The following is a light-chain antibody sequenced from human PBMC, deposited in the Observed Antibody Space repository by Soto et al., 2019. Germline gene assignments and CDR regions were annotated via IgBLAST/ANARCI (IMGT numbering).Light chain of an antibody. Sequence: QAVVTQPASVSGSPGQSITISCTGTSSDVGGYNYVSWYQHHPGKAPKLLIYEVSNRPSGVSDRFSGSKSGNTASLTISGLQAEDESDYYCGSYTTSLYVFGSGTKVTVL. CDR2: EVS. V-gene: IGLV2-14*01. CDR3: GSYTTSLYV. CDR1: SSDVGGYNY. J-gene: IGLJ1*01.